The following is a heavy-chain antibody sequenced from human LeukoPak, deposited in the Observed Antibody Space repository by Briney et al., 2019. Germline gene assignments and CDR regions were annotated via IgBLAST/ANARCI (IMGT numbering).Heavy chain of an antibody. J-gene: IGHJ4*02. CDR2: ISGSGGTT. V-gene: IGHV3-23*01. Sequence: PGGSLRLSCAASGFTFSGYAMSWVRQAPGKGLEWVSAISGSGGTTYYADSVKGRFTFSRDNSKNTLFLQMNSLRAEDTAVYYCAKSTTTGLYYFDYWGQRNLVTVSS. CDR1: GFTFSGYA. D-gene: IGHD1-14*01. CDR3: AKSTTTGLYYFDY.